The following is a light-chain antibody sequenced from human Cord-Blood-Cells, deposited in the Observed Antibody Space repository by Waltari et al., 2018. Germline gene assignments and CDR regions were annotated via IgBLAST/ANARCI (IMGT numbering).Light chain of an antibody. V-gene: IGKV3-11*01. Sequence: EIVLTQSPATLSLSPGERATLSCRASQSVSSYLAWYQQKPGQAPRLLIYDASNRATRIPARFSGSGSGTDFTLTISSLEPEDFAFYYCQQRSNWPPGYTFGQGTKLEIK. CDR2: DAS. CDR1: QSVSSY. J-gene: IGKJ2*01. CDR3: QQRSNWPPGYT.